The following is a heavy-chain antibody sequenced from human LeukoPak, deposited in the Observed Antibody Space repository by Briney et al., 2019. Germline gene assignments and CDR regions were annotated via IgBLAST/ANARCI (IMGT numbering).Heavy chain of an antibody. Sequence: GSLRLSCAASGFTVSSNYMSWVRQAPGKGLEWVSVIYSGGSTSYADSVKGRFTISRDNSKNTLYLQMNSLRAEDTAVYYCARRRGDSSSWSYFDYWGQGTLVTVSS. CDR2: IYSGGST. J-gene: IGHJ4*02. CDR3: ARRRGDSSSWSYFDY. V-gene: IGHV3-53*01. D-gene: IGHD6-13*01. CDR1: GFTVSSNY.